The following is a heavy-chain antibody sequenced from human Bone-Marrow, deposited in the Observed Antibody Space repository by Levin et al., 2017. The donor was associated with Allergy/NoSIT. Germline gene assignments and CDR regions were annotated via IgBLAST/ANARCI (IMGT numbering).Heavy chain of an antibody. Sequence: GGSLRLSCAASGFSFSSYALSWVRQAPGKGLEWVSAVSPSGDYTPYADSVKGRFTISRDNSKNTVFLQMNSLRAEDTAIYYCVKDYGGSPADYWGQGTLVIVSS. D-gene: IGHD2-15*01. J-gene: IGHJ4*02. V-gene: IGHV3-23*01. CDR3: VKDYGGSPADY. CDR1: GFSFSSYA. CDR2: VSPSGDYT.